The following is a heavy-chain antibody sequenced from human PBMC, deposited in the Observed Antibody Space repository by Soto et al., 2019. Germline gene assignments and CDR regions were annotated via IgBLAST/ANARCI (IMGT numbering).Heavy chain of an antibody. J-gene: IGHJ4*02. D-gene: IGHD1-1*01. CDR1: GGTFSSYA. V-gene: IGHV1-69*01. CDR2: IIPIFGTA. Sequence: QVQLVQSGAEVKKPGSSVKVSCKASGGTFSSYAISWVRQAPGQGLEWMGGIIPIFGTANYAQKFQGRVKITAAESTSTADLELSSLRSEDTAVYYCARQLEPGTAGWSYFDYWGQGTLVTVSS. CDR3: ARQLEPGTAGWSYFDY.